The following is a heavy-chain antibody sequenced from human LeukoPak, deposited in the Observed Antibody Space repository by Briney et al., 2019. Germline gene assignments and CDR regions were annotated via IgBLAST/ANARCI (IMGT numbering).Heavy chain of an antibody. CDR2: TYYRSKWNN. CDR1: GDSVSSNIAG. V-gene: IGHV6-1*01. Sequence: SQTLSLTCAISGDSVSSNIAGWNWIGQSPSRGLEWLGRTYYRSKWNNDYAVSVKSRITINPDTSKNQFSLQLNSVTPEDTAVYYCARGGGALDYWGQGTLVTVSS. J-gene: IGHJ4*02. D-gene: IGHD3-10*01. CDR3: ARGGGALDY.